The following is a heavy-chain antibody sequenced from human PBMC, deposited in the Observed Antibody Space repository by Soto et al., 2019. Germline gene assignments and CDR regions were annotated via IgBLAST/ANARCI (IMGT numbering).Heavy chain of an antibody. J-gene: IGHJ6*02. V-gene: IGHV1-69*12. Sequence: QVQLVQSGAEVKKPGSSVKVSCKASGGTFSSYAISWVRQAPGQGLEWMGGIIPIFGTANYAQKFQGRVTIAADESTSTAYMELSSLRSEDTAVYYCVSVDTAISYYYYGMDVWGQGTTVTVSS. CDR3: VSVDTAISYYYYGMDV. CDR1: GGTFSSYA. D-gene: IGHD5-18*01. CDR2: IIPIFGTA.